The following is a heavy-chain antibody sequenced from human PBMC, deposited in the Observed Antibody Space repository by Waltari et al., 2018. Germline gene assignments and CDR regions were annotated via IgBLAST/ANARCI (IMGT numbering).Heavy chain of an antibody. Sequence: VQLVQSGAEVKKPGATVKISCKASGYTFTDYYMHWVKQAPGKGLEWMGWISAYNGNTNSAQKLQGRVTMTTDTSTSTAYMERRSLGSDDTAVYYCARTASMAVAAPFDYWGQGTLVTVSS. J-gene: IGHJ4*02. D-gene: IGHD6-19*01. V-gene: IGHV1-18*04. CDR2: ISAYNGNT. CDR1: GYTFTDYY. CDR3: ARTASMAVAAPFDY.